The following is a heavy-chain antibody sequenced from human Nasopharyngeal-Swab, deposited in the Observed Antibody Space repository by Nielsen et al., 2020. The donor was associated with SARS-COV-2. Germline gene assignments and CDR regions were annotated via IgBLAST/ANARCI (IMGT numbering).Heavy chain of an antibody. CDR1: GFTFSNAW. CDR2: IKSKTDGGTT. Sequence: GESLKISCAASGFTFSNAWMSWVRQAPGKGLEWVGRIKSKTDGGTTDYAAPVKGRFTISRDDSKNTLYLQMNSLKTEDTAVYYCTTDRGYYDSSGYYSLAFQHWGQGTLVTVSS. CDR3: TTDRGYYDSSGYYSLAFQH. J-gene: IGHJ1*01. V-gene: IGHV3-15*01. D-gene: IGHD3-22*01.